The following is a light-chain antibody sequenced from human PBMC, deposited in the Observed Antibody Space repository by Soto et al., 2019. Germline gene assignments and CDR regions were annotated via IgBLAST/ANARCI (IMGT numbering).Light chain of an antibody. Sequence: EIVMTHSPATLSVSPGERATLSCRASQSVRDNLAWYQQKPGQAPRLLIYGASTRDTGIPARFSGSGSGTEFTLTINSLQSEDFAIYFCQQYNNWPYTFGQGTKLEIK. CDR3: QQYNNWPYT. CDR2: GAS. J-gene: IGKJ2*01. V-gene: IGKV3-15*01. CDR1: QSVRDN.